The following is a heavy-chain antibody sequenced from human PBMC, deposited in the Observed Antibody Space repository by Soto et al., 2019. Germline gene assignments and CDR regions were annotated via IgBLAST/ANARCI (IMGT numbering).Heavy chain of an antibody. CDR1: GFTFSNAW. CDR2: IKSKTDGGTT. D-gene: IGHD3-10*01. V-gene: IGHV3-15*07. Sequence: GSLRLSCAASGFTFSNAWMNWVRQAPGKGLEWVGRIKSKTDGGTTDYAAPVKGRFTISRDDSKNTLYLQMNSLKTEDTAVYYCTTGTTTPFGVCCYYYGMDVWGQGTTVTVSS. CDR3: TTGTTTPFGVCCYYYGMDV. J-gene: IGHJ6*02.